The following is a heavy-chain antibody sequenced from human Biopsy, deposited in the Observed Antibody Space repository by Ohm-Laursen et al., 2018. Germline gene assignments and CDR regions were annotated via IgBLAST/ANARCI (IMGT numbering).Heavy chain of an antibody. V-gene: IGHV1-69*04. D-gene: IGHD3-10*01. J-gene: IGHJ6*02. Sequence: SSVTVSCKSSGDTFTTSAISWVRQVPGQGLDWMGRIIPILGTVDYGQNFQGRVTIRADTSTTFLELTSLRDDDPAVYYCASGNIGGVGLDVWGLGTTVTVSS. CDR1: GDTFTTSA. CDR2: IIPILGTV. CDR3: ASGNIGGVGLDV.